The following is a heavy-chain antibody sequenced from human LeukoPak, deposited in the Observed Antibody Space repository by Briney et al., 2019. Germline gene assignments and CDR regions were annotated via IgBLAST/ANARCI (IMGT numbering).Heavy chain of an antibody. CDR2: INPNSGGT. V-gene: IGHV1-2*02. CDR3: ARDLSSSSVAGY. CDR1: GYTFTGYY. Sequence: ASVKASCKASGYTFTGYYMHWVRQAPGQGLEWMGWINPNSGGTNYAQKFQGRVTMTRDTSISTAYMELSRLRSDDTAVYYCARDLSSSSVAGYWGQGTLVTVSS. J-gene: IGHJ4*02. D-gene: IGHD6-6*01.